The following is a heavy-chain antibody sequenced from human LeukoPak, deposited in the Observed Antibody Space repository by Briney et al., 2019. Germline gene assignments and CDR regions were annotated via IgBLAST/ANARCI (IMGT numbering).Heavy chain of an antibody. CDR2: IYSSGST. CDR1: GGSMNTYY. D-gene: IGHD3-9*01. CDR3: ARRRGSDISRLYYYYMDV. J-gene: IGHJ6*03. Sequence: SETLSLTCTVSGGSMNTYYWSWIRQPPGKGLEWIGYIYSSGSTTYNPSLKSRATISVDAPKKQSSLKLSSVTAADTAVYYCARRRGSDISRLYYYYMDVWGKGTTVTVSS. V-gene: IGHV4-59*08.